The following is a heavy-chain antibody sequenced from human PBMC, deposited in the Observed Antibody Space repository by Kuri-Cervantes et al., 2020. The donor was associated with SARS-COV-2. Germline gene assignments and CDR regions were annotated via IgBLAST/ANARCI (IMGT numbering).Heavy chain of an antibody. V-gene: IGHV3-74*01. D-gene: IGHD1-1*01. CDR2: INPDGSYT. J-gene: IGHJ4*02. CDR3: VRDGDHWNFDY. Sequence: GEALKISCAASGFTFSGHWIHWVRQAPGKGLVWVSRINPDGSYTNNADSVKGRFTLSRDNAKNMLFVQMNSLRAEDTAVYYCVRDGDHWNFDYWGQGTRVNGSS. CDR1: GFTFSGHW.